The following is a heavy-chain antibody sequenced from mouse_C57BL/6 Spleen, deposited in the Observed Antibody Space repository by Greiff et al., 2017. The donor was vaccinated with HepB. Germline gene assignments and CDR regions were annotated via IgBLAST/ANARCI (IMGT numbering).Heavy chain of an antibody. Sequence: QVQLQQPGAELVKPGASVKLSCKASGYTFTSYWMHWVKQRPGQGLEWIGMIHPNSGSTNYNEKFKSKATLTVDKSSSTAYMQLSSLTSEDSAVYYCSGYYYGSSQAWFAYWGQGTLVTVSA. CDR3: SGYYYGSSQAWFAY. CDR2: IHPNSGST. CDR1: GYTFTSYW. J-gene: IGHJ3*01. D-gene: IGHD1-1*01. V-gene: IGHV1-64*01.